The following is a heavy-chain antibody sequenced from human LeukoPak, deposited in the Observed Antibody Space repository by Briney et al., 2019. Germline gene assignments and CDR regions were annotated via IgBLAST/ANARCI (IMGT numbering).Heavy chain of an antibody. V-gene: IGHV3-48*03. CDR2: ISSSGSTI. CDR1: GLSFSNYE. CDR3: ARDQDDYGDYWYFDL. D-gene: IGHD4-17*01. Sequence: GGSLILSCAASGLSFSNYEMDWVRQAPGKGLEWVSYISSSGSTIYYPDSVKGRFTIPRDNAKNSLYLQMNRLRAEDTAVYYCARDQDDYGDYWYFDLWGRGTLVTVSS. J-gene: IGHJ2*01.